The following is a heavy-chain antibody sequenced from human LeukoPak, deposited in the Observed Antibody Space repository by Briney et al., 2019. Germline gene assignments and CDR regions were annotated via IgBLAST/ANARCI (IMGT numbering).Heavy chain of an antibody. V-gene: IGHV1-46*01. D-gene: IGHD2-15*01. CDR1: GYTFTSYD. J-gene: IGHJ4*02. CDR3: ARVENCSGGSCYGDFDY. CDR2: INPNGGST. Sequence: ASVKVSCKASGYTFTSYDINWLRQAPGQGLEWMGIINPNGGSTSYAQKFQGRVTMTRDTSTSTVYMELSSLRSEDTAIYYCARVENCSGGSCYGDFDYWGQGTLVTVSS.